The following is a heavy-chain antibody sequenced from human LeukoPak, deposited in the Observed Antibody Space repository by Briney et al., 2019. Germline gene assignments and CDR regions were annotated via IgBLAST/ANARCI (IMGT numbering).Heavy chain of an antibody. CDR1: GYTFTSYY. Sequence: GASVKVSCKASGYTFTSYYMHWVRQAPGQGLGWMGIINPSGGSTSYAQKFQGRVTMTRDTSISTAYMELSRLRSDDTAVYYCARAGLYCSGGSCYIPKVWFDPWGQGTLVTVSS. CDR3: ARAGLYCSGGSCYIPKVWFDP. D-gene: IGHD2-15*01. CDR2: INPSGGST. J-gene: IGHJ5*02. V-gene: IGHV1-46*01.